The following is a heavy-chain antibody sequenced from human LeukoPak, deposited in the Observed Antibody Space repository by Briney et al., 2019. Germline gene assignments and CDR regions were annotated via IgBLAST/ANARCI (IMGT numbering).Heavy chain of an antibody. CDR2: IYYSGST. Sequence: SETLSLTCTVSGGSISSYYWSWIRQPPGKGLEWIGYIYYSGSTNYNPSLKSRVTISVDTSKNQFSLKLSSVTTADTAVYYCARLIGYYYGMDVWGQGTTVTVSS. V-gene: IGHV4-59*08. D-gene: IGHD3-22*01. CDR1: GGSISSYY. CDR3: ARLIGYYYGMDV. J-gene: IGHJ6*02.